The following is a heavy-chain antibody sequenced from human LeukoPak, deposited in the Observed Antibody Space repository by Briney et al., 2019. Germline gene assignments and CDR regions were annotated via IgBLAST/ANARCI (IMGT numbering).Heavy chain of an antibody. V-gene: IGHV1-2*02. J-gene: IGHJ4*02. Sequence: ASVKVSCKASGYTFTGYYMHWVRQAPGQGLEWMGWINPNSGGTNYAQKFQGRVTMTRDTSISTAYMELSRLRSDDTAVYYCARDRDGYNYLGYWGQGTLVTVPS. CDR1: GYTFTGYY. D-gene: IGHD5-24*01. CDR2: INPNSGGT. CDR3: ARDRDGYNYLGY.